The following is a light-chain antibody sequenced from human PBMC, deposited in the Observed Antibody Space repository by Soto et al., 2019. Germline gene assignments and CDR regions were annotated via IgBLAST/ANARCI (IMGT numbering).Light chain of an antibody. CDR2: GAS. J-gene: IGKJ5*01. V-gene: IGKV3D-20*02. CDR3: QQRNNWPPGIT. Sequence: EIVLTQSPGTLSLSPGERATLSCRASQSVSSNYLAWYQLKPGQAPRLLIYGASSRATGIPDRFSGSGSGTEFTLTISRLEPEDFAVYYCQQRNNWPPGITFGQGTRLEIK. CDR1: QSVSSNY.